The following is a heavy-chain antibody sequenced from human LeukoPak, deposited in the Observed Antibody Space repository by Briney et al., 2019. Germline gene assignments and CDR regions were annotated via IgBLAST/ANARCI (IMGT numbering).Heavy chain of an antibody. CDR3: ARAVITKVRGVIDP. CDR2: IYYSGST. D-gene: IGHD3-10*01. CDR1: GGSISSGGYY. J-gene: IGHJ5*02. V-gene: IGHV4-31*03. Sequence: SQTLSLTCTVSGGSISSGGYYWSWIRQHPGKGLEWIGYIYYSGSTYYNPSLKSRVTISVDTSKNQFSLKLSSVTAADTAVYYCARAVITKVRGVIDPWGQGTLVTVSS.